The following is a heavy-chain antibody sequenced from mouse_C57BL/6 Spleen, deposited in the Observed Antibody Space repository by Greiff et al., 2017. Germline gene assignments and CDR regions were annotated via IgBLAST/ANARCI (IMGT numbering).Heavy chain of an antibody. CDR3: TRSGYFDV. CDR1: GYTFTDYE. Sequence: VQLQESGAELVRPGASVTLSCKASGYTFTDYEMHWVKQTPVHGLEWIGAIDPETGGTAYNQKFKGKAILTADKSSSTAYMELRSLTSEDSAVYYCTRSGYFDVWGTGTTVTVSS. CDR2: IDPETGGT. J-gene: IGHJ1*03. V-gene: IGHV1-15*01.